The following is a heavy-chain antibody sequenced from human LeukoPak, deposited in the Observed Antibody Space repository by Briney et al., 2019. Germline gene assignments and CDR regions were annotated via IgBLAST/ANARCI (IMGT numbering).Heavy chain of an antibody. D-gene: IGHD4-17*01. CDR1: GFSLSANGMS. CDR3: AHRGDGDYEGIFDH. J-gene: IGHJ4*02. CDR2: IYWNDDI. Sequence: ESGPTLVKPTQTLTLTCTFSGFSLSANGMSVGWIRQPPGRALEWLALIYWNDDIRYSPSLKSRLTITKDTSKNQVVLTMTNMDPVDTATYYCAHRGDGDYEGIFDHWGQGTLVTVSS. V-gene: IGHV2-5*01.